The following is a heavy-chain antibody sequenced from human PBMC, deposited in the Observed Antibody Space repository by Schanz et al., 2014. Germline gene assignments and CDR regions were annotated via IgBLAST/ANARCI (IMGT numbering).Heavy chain of an antibody. J-gene: IGHJ4*02. D-gene: IGHD2-15*01. CDR2: ISHSGGSK. Sequence: DVQLLESGGGLVQPGGSLRLSCAASGFTFNSYAMTWVRQAPGKGLEWVSSISHSGGSKYYADSVKGRFTISRDNSENTLYLQMNTLRAEDTAVYYCARDRGYCSGGSCLTFDYWGQGTLVTDSS. V-gene: IGHV3-23*01. CDR1: GFTFNSYA. CDR3: ARDRGYCSGGSCLTFDY.